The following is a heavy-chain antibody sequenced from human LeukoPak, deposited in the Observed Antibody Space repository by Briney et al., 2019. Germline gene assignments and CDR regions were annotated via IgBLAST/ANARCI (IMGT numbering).Heavy chain of an antibody. D-gene: IGHD6-13*01. V-gene: IGHV4-61*02. CDR2: IYTSGST. J-gene: IGHJ2*01. CDR3: ARVRAAAGPYWYFDL. CDR1: GCSISSGSYY. Sequence: SQTLSLTCTASGCSISSGSYYWSWIRPPAGKGLEWIGRIYTSGSTNYNPSLKSRVTISVDTSKNQFSLKLSSVTAADTAVYYCARVRAAAGPYWYFDLWGRGTLVTVSS.